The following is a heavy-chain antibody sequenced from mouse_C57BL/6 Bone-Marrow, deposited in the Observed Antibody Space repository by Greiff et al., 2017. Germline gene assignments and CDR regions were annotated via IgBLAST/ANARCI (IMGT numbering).Heavy chain of an antibody. D-gene: IGHD1-1*01. J-gene: IGHJ2*01. CDR2: IHPNSGST. Sequence: QVQLQQPGAELVKPGASVKLSCKASGYTFTSYWMHWVKQRPGQGLEWIGMIHPNSGSTNYNEKFKSKATLTVDKSSSTAYMQLCSLTSEVSAVYYCAVITTVVGRDYWGQGTTLTVSS. CDR1: GYTFTSYW. CDR3: AVITTVVGRDY. V-gene: IGHV1-64*01.